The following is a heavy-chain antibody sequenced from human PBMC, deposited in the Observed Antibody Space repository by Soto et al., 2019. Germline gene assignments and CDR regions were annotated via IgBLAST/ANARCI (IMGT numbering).Heavy chain of an antibody. D-gene: IGHD6-19*01. Sequence: GSLRLSCAASGFTFRNYAMTWVRQAPGRGLEWVSLISGSADSTFYADSLKGRFTISRDNSKSTLYLQANSLRAEDSAIYYCARVYSSGWYLGYYFDYWGQGTLVTVS. V-gene: IGHV3-23*01. CDR2: ISGSADST. CDR1: GFTFRNYA. CDR3: ARVYSSGWYLGYYFDY. J-gene: IGHJ4*02.